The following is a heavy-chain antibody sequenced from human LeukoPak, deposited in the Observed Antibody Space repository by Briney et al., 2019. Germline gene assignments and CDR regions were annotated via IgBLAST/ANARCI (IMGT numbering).Heavy chain of an antibody. Sequence: PGGSLRLSCAASGFSFNKYGMHWVRQAPGKGLEWVAYIGHDGSNKYYADSVKGRFTISRDSSKNTLYPQMNSLRAEDAAVYYCARDVRIVYYDRSPDYWGQGTWSPSPQ. CDR1: GFSFNKYG. CDR3: ARDVRIVYYDRSPDY. V-gene: IGHV3-30*02. CDR2: IGHDGSNK. D-gene: IGHD3-22*01. J-gene: IGHJ4*02.